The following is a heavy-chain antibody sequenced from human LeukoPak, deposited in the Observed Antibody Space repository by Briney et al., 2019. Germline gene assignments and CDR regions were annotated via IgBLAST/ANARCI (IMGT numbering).Heavy chain of an antibody. D-gene: IGHD6-6*01. CDR3: AGAKSSIAARLFDY. Sequence: GSLRLSCAASGFTVSSNYMSWVRQAPGKGLEWIGEINHSGSTNYNPSLKSRVTISVDTSKNQFSLKLSSVTAADTAVYYCAGAKSSIAARLFDYWGQGTLVTVSS. J-gene: IGHJ4*02. CDR1: GFTVSSNY. CDR2: INHSGST. V-gene: IGHV4-34*08.